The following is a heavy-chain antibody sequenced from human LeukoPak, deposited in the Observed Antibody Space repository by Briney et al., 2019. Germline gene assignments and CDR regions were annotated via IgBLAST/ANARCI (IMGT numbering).Heavy chain of an antibody. J-gene: IGHJ4*02. Sequence: GGSLRLSCAASEFTFSSYWMQWVRQAPGQGLMLVSRINTDGSSASYADSVKGRFTISRDNAKNTLYLQMNSLRAEDTAVYYCARGGPRRGAYFDYWGQGTLVTVSS. V-gene: IGHV3-74*01. CDR2: INTDGSSA. CDR3: ARGGPRRGAYFDY. CDR1: EFTFSSYW.